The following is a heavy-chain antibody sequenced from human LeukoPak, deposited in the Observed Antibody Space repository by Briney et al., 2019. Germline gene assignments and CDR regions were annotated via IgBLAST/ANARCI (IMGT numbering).Heavy chain of an antibody. CDR2: ISWNSGSI. CDR1: GFTFDDYA. Sequence: SGGSLRLSCAASGFTFDDYAMHWVRQAPGKGLEWVSGISWNSGSIGYADSVKGRFTISRDNAKNSLYLQMNSLRAEDTALYYCAKDIGFMGVGATGHYGMDVWGQGTTVTVSS. V-gene: IGHV3-9*01. CDR3: AKDIGFMGVGATGHYGMDV. J-gene: IGHJ6*02. D-gene: IGHD1-26*01.